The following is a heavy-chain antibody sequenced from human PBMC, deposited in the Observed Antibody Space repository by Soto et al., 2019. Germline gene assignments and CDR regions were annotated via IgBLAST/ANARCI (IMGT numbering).Heavy chain of an antibody. CDR2: IYYSGST. CDR3: ARRGITGTHFDY. D-gene: IGHD1-20*01. CDR1: CGSISSGVYY. Sequence: SETLSLTCTVSCGSISSGVYYWSWIRQHPGKGLDWIGYIYYSGSTYYNPSLKSRVTISVDTSKNQFSLKLSSVTAADTAVYYCARRGITGTHFDYWGQGTLVTVSS. J-gene: IGHJ4*02. V-gene: IGHV4-31*02.